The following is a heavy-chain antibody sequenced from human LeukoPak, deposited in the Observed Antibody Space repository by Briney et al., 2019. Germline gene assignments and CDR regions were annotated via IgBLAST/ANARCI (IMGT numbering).Heavy chain of an antibody. V-gene: IGHV1-8*01. D-gene: IGHD3-9*01. CDR3: ARATLRYFDWLFYYYYMDV. CDR2: MNPNSGNT. J-gene: IGHJ6*03. Sequence: ASGKVSCKASGYTFTSYDINWVRQATGQGLEWMGWMNPNSGNTGYAQKFQGRVTMTRNTSISTAYMELSSLRSEDTAVYYCARATLRYFDWLFYYYYMDVWGKGTTVTISS. CDR1: GYTFTSYD.